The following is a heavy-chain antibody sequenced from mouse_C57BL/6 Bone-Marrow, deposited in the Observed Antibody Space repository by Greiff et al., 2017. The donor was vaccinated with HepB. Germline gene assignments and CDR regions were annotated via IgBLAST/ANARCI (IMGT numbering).Heavy chain of an antibody. CDR1: GYSITSGYY. Sequence: DVKLQESGPGLVKPSQSLSLTCSVTGYSITSGYYWNWIRQFPGNKLEWMGYISYDGSNNYNPSLKNRISITSDTSKNQFFLKLNSVTTEDTATYYCARRDYSNFDYWGQGTTLTVSS. J-gene: IGHJ2*01. D-gene: IGHD2-5*01. CDR3: ARRDYSNFDY. CDR2: ISYDGSN. V-gene: IGHV3-6*01.